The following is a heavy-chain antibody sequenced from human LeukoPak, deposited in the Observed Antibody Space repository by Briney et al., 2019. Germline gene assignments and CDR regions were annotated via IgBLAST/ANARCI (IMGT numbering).Heavy chain of an antibody. Sequence: GGSLRLSCAASGFTFSSYGMSWVRQAPGKGLEWVSVIYSGGSTYYADSVKGRFTISRDNSKNTLYLQMNSLRAEDTAVYYCARDNGYYGSGSYDYWGQGTLVTVSS. J-gene: IGHJ4*02. CDR2: IYSGGST. CDR1: GFTFSSYG. D-gene: IGHD3-10*01. V-gene: IGHV3-66*01. CDR3: ARDNGYYGSGSYDY.